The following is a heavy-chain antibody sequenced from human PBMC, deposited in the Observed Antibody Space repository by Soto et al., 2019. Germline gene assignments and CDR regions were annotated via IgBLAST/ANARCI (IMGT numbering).Heavy chain of an antibody. D-gene: IGHD3-3*01. CDR1: GGTFSSYT. V-gene: IGHV1-69*04. CDR3: ARELGTYYDFWSGPPSFDY. J-gene: IGHJ4*02. CDR2: IIPILGIA. Sequence: ASVKVSCKASGGTFSSYTISWVRQAPGQGLEWMGRIIPILGIANYAQKFQGRVTITADKSTSTAYMELSSLRSEDTAVYYCARELGTYYDFWSGPPSFDYWGQGTLVTVSS.